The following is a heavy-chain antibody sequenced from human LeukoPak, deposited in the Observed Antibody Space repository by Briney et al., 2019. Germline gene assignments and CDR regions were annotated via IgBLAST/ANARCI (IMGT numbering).Heavy chain of an antibody. CDR1: GGSISSSGSF. CDR3: AKGGYGSGA. D-gene: IGHD3-10*01. J-gene: IGHJ5*02. Sequence: PSETLSLTCTVSGGSISSSGSFWGWIRRPPGRGLDWIGSMSYTGIAYYNPSLKSRVTISVDTSTNQFSLKLNSVTAADTAVYYCAKGGYGSGAWGQGTLVTVSS. V-gene: IGHV4-39*07. CDR2: MSYTGIA.